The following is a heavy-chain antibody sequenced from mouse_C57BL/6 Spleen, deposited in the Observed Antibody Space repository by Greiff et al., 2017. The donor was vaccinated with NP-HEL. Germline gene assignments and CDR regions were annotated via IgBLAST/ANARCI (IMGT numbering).Heavy chain of an antibody. V-gene: IGHV1-80*01. D-gene: IGHD1-1*01. CDR2: IYPGDGDT. CDR1: GYAFSSSW. J-gene: IGHJ2*01. Sequence: VQLQQSGAELVKPGASVKISCKASGYAFSSSWMNWVKQRPGKGLEWIGQIYPGDGDTNYNGKFKGKATLTADKSSSTAYMQLSSLTSEDSAVYFCAREYYGSSYDFDYWGQGTTLTVSS. CDR3: AREYYGSSYDFDY.